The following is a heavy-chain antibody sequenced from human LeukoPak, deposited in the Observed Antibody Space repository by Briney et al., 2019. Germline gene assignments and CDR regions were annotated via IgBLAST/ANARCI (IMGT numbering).Heavy chain of an antibody. CDR1: GGTFSSYT. Sequence: GASVKVSCKASGGTFSSYTISWVRQAPGQGLEWMGRIIPILGIANYAQKSQGRVTITADKSTSTAYMELSSLRSEDTAVYYCARASPVGSGYYYFDYWGQGTLVTVSS. D-gene: IGHD3-22*01. J-gene: IGHJ4*02. CDR3: ARASPVGSGYYYFDY. V-gene: IGHV1-69*02. CDR2: IIPILGIA.